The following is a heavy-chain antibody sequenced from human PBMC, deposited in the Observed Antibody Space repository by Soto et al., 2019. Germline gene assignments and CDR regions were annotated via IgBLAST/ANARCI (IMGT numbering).Heavy chain of an antibody. CDR1: GFDFSTHA. CDR2: ITNTGITT. V-gene: IGHV3-23*01. J-gene: IGHJ4*02. D-gene: IGHD4-17*01. CDR3: AKGFDYGDTKNIDH. Sequence: GESLKISCAASGFDFSTHALTWVRRAPGKGLEWLSSITNTGITTHYADSVKGRFTISRENSRNTLHLQLNNLRVDDTAVYYCAKGFDYGDTKNIDHWGQGTLVTVSS.